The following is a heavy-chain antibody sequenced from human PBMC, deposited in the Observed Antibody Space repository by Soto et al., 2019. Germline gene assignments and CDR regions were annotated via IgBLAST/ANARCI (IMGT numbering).Heavy chain of an antibody. Sequence: PSQTLSLTCAISGDSVSSNSAAWNWIRQSPSRGLEWLGRTYYRSKWYNDYAVSVKSRITINPDTSKNQFSLQLNSVTPEDTAVYYCARDFLDYGDYEVSHYYYYGMDVWGQGTTVTVSS. CDR3: ARDFLDYGDYEVSHYYYYGMDV. CDR1: GDSVSSNSAA. J-gene: IGHJ6*02. CDR2: TYYRSKWYN. D-gene: IGHD4-17*01. V-gene: IGHV6-1*01.